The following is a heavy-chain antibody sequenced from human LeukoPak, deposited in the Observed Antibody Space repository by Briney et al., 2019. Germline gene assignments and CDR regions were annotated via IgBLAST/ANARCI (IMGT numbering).Heavy chain of an antibody. CDR2: IIPIFGTA. V-gene: IGHV1-69*05. D-gene: IGHD3-22*01. CDR3: ARTYYYDSSGYIGDY. CDR1: GGTFSSYA. J-gene: IGHJ4*02. Sequence: GSSVKVSCKASGGTFSSYAISWVRQAPGQGLERMGRIIPIFGTANYAQKFQGRVTITTDESTSTAYMELSGLRSEDTAVYYCARTYYYDSSGYIGDYWGQGTLVTVSS.